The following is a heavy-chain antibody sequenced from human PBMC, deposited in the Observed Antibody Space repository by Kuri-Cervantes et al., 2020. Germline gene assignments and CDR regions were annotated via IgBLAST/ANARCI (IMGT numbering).Heavy chain of an antibody. Sequence: GGSLRLSCAASGFTFSSYAMSWVRQAPGKGLEWVSGINWNGGSTGYADSVKGRFTISRDNAKSSLYLQMNSLRAEDTAVYYCAKGYHGYNLAVDYWGQGTLVTVSS. CDR3: AKGYHGYNLAVDY. CDR1: GFTFSSYA. CDR2: INWNGGST. D-gene: IGHD5-24*01. J-gene: IGHJ4*02. V-gene: IGHV3-20*04.